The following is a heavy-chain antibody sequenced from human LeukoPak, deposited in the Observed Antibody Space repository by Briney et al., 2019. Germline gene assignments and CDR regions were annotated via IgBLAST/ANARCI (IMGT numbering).Heavy chain of an antibody. CDR1: GFTFSSYG. J-gene: IGHJ5*02. V-gene: IGHV3-30*19. Sequence: GGSLRLSCAASGFTFSSYGMHWVRQAPGKGLEWVAVISYDGSNKYYADSVKGRFTISRDNSKNTLYLQMNSLRAEDTAVYYCAILDYYDSSGYYYGNNWFDPWGQGTLVTVSS. D-gene: IGHD3-22*01. CDR3: AILDYYDSSGYYYGNNWFDP. CDR2: ISYDGSNK.